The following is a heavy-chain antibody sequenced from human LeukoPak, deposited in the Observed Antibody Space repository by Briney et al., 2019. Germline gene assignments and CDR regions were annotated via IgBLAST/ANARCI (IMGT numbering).Heavy chain of an antibody. Sequence: RGSLRMGKTAGSFTCSPSSMPWVCQAPGKGLEYVSVISSNGGGTYYSDSVKGRFTISRDNSKNTASLQMSSLRVDDTDMSSCLKEGDRSHGQQDWGQGTLVTVSS. V-gene: IGHV3-64D*09. CDR2: ISSNGGGT. D-gene: IGHD6-13*01. CDR1: SFTCSPSS. CDR3: LKEGDRSHGQQD. J-gene: IGHJ4*02.